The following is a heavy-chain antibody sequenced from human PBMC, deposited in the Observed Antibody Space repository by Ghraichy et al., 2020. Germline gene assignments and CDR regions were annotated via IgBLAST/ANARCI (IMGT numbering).Heavy chain of an antibody. J-gene: IGHJ4*02. CDR1: GFTFSSYE. CDR3: ARDEADGGIDF. D-gene: IGHD3-16*01. V-gene: IGHV3-48*03. Sequence: GSLRLSCAGSGFTFSSYEMNWVRQAPGKGLEWVSYIRGTTSAIYYADSVKGRFTMSRDNAKSPLYLQMNSLRVEDTAVYYCARDEADGGIDFWGRGTLVTVSS. CDR2: IRGTTSAI.